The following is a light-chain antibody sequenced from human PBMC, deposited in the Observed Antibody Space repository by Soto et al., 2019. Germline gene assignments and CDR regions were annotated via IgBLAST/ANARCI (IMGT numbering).Light chain of an antibody. CDR1: SSDIGGYNY. CDR3: SSYTITNTLV. Sequence: QSVLTQPASVSGSPGQSITISCTGTSSDIGGYNYVSWYLQHPGKAPKLMIYEVSNRPSGVSNRFSGSKSGNTASLTISGLQAEDEGDYYCSSYTITNTLVFGTGTKVTVL. V-gene: IGLV2-14*01. J-gene: IGLJ1*01. CDR2: EVS.